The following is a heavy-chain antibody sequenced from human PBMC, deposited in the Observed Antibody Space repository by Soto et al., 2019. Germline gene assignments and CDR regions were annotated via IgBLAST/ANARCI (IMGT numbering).Heavy chain of an antibody. V-gene: IGHV3-33*01. D-gene: IGHD6-19*01. J-gene: IGHJ4*02. CDR1: GFTFSSYG. Sequence: QVQLVESGGGVVQPARSLRLSCAASGFTFSSYGMHWVRQAPGKGLEWVAVIWYDGSNKYYADSVKGRFTTSRDNSKNTLYLQMNSLRAEDTAVYYCARDCAGYSSGWYQRGGFDYWGQGTLVTVSS. CDR2: IWYDGSNK. CDR3: ARDCAGYSSGWYQRGGFDY.